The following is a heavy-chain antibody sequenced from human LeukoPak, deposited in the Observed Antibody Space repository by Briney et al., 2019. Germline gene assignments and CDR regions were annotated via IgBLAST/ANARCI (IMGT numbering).Heavy chain of an antibody. CDR1: GFTFSNAW. J-gene: IGHJ4*02. V-gene: IGHV3-23*01. CDR2: TSGSGGNT. D-gene: IGHD5-18*01. CDR3: AKQRASYGYVFDY. Sequence: PGGSLRLSCAASGFTFSNAWMSWVRQAPGKGLEWVSSTSGSGGNTYYAHSVKGRFTISRDNFKNTLFLQMNSLRAEDTATYYCAKQRASYGYVFDYWGQGTLVTVSS.